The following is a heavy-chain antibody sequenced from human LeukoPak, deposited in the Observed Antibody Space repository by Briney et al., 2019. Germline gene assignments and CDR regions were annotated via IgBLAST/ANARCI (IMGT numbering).Heavy chain of an antibody. Sequence: GASVKVSCKASGYTFMSYYIYWMRQAPGQGPEWLGRINTNSGATKYGQKSRDRVTMTRDTSTNTVYMELSGLTPDDTAVYYCARRFRDSKTYSFDYWGQGSLVTVS. CDR1: GYTFMSYY. V-gene: IGHV1-2*06. CDR2: INTNSGAT. D-gene: IGHD3-22*01. J-gene: IGHJ4*02. CDR3: ARRFRDSKTYSFDY.